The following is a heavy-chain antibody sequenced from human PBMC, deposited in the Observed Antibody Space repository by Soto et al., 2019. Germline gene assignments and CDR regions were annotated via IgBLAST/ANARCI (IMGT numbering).Heavy chain of an antibody. Sequence: GESLKISCKGSGYSFTSYWIGWVRQMPGKGLEWMGIIYPGDSDTRYSPSFQGQVTFSADKSISTAYLQWSSLKASDTAMYYCAGGGVRGVITRTRDYYGMDVWGQGTTVTVSS. CDR2: IYPGDSDT. CDR3: AGGGVRGVITRTRDYYGMDV. J-gene: IGHJ6*02. D-gene: IGHD3-10*01. V-gene: IGHV5-51*01. CDR1: GYSFTSYW.